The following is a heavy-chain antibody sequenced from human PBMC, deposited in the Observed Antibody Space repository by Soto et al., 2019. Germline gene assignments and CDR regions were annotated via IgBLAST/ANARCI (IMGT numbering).Heavy chain of an antibody. Sequence: ASVKVSCKASGYTFTGYYMHWVRQAPGQGLEWMGWINPNSGGTNYAQKFQGWVTMTRDTSISTAYMELSRLRSDDTAVYYCARITRDYGGNSEAFDIWGQGTMVTVSS. J-gene: IGHJ3*02. CDR1: GYTFTGYY. CDR3: ARITRDYGGNSEAFDI. V-gene: IGHV1-2*04. D-gene: IGHD4-17*01. CDR2: INPNSGGT.